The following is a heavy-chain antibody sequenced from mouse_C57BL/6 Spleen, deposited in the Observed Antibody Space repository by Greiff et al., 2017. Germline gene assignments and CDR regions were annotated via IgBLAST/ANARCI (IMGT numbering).Heavy chain of an antibody. D-gene: IGHD3-3*01. CDR3: ARLRDGAWFAY. J-gene: IGHJ3*01. CDR1: GYTFTDYY. CDR2: INPNNGGT. Sequence: VQLQQSGPELVKPGASVKISCKASGYTFTDYYMNWVKQSHGKSLEWIGDINPNNGGTSYNQKFKGKATLTVDKSSSTAYMELRSLTSEDSAVYYCARLRDGAWFAYWGQGTLVTVSA. V-gene: IGHV1-26*01.